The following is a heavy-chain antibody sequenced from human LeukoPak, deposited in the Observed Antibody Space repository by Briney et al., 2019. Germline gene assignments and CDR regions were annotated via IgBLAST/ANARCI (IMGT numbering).Heavy chain of an antibody. V-gene: IGHV1-2*06. CDR2: INPNSGGT. CDR1: GYTFTGYY. J-gene: IGHJ4*02. D-gene: IGHD5-24*01. Sequence: ASVKVSCKASGYTFTGYYMHWVRQAPGQGLAWMGRINPNSGGTNYAQKFQGRVTMTRDTSISTAYMELSRLRSDDTAVYYCARGAIVVEMATIGPFDYWGQGTLVTVSS. CDR3: ARGAIVVEMATIGPFDY.